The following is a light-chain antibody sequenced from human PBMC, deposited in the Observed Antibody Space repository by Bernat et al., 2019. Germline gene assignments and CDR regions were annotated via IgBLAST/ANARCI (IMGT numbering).Light chain of an antibody. J-gene: IGLJ2*01. V-gene: IGLV3-1*01. CDR2: QDT. CDR3: QAWASSAVV. Sequence: SYELTQPPSVSVSPGQTASITCSGDKLGDNFVCWYQQKPGQSPVLVLYQDTKRPSGIPERFAGSNSGNTATLTISGTQALDEADDYCQAWASSAVVFGGGTKLTVL. CDR1: KLGDNF.